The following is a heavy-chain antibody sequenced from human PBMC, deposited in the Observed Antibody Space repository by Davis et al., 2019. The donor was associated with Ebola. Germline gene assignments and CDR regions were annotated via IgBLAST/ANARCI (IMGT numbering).Heavy chain of an antibody. V-gene: IGHV4-61*09. CDR3: AREGYDSSSYTNWFDP. D-gene: IGHD3-22*01. Sequence: SETLSLTCTVSGDSISSGSYYWSWIRQPAGKGLEWIGHIYTSGSTNYNPSLKSRVTISVDTSKNQFSLKLSSVTAADTAVYYCAREGYDSSSYTNWFDPWGQGTLVTVSS. CDR2: IYTSGST. CDR1: GDSISSGSYY. J-gene: IGHJ5*02.